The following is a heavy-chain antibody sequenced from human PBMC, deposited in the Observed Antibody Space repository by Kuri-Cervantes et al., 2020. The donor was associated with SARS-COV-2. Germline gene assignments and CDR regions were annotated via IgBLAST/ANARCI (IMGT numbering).Heavy chain of an antibody. J-gene: IGHJ5*02. Sequence: LSCAASGFNVNSNYMSWVRQAPGKGLEWVSVIYSSGSTNYADSVKGRFTISRDNFKNTLYLQMSSLRAEDTAVYYCARGRGPGDFWSGLNWFDPWGQGTLVTVSS. D-gene: IGHD3-3*01. CDR3: ARGRGPGDFWSGLNWFDP. CDR1: GFNVNSNY. V-gene: IGHV3-53*01. CDR2: IYSSGST.